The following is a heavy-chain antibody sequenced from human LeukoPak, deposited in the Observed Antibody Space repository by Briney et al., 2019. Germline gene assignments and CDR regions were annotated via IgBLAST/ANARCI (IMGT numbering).Heavy chain of an antibody. Sequence: VASVNVSCKASGYTFTSYYMHWVRQAPGQGLEWVGIINPSGGSTSYAQKFQGRVTMTRDTSTSTVYMELSSLRSEDTAVYYCARSPPLTAGHEGSSDARPYYYYGMDVWGQGTTVTVSS. CDR3: ARSPPLTAGHEGSSDARPYYYYGMDV. CDR2: INPSGGST. J-gene: IGHJ6*02. D-gene: IGHD1-26*01. CDR1: GYTFTSYY. V-gene: IGHV1-46*01.